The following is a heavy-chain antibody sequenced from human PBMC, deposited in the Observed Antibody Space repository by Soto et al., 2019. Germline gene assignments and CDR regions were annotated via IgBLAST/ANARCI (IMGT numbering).Heavy chain of an antibody. Sequence: QVQLVQSGGEVRKPGASVTVSCKASGYICTSYGINWVRQAPGQGLEWMGWISTHNGDRKYAPKLQGRVTMTTDTATITAYMEVRSLRSDVTAVYYVARAQVFEDSRGNLLGYWGQGTLVSVSS. J-gene: IGHJ4*02. CDR1: GYICTSYG. V-gene: IGHV1-18*01. D-gene: IGHD3-22*01. CDR3: ARAQVFEDSRGNLLGY. CDR2: ISTHNGDR.